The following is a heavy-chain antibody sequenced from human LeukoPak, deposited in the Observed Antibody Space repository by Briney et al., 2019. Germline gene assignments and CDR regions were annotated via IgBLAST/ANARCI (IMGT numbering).Heavy chain of an antibody. CDR1: GFTFSSYG. V-gene: IGHV3-30*18. CDR3: AKDVEYYDGSGSYLQPNYYYAMDV. J-gene: IGHJ6*02. CDR2: ISYDGSNQ. Sequence: GGSLRLSCAASGFTFSSYGMHWVRQAPGKWLEWVAVISYDGSNQYYADSVKGRFTISRDNSKNTLYLQMNSLRAEDTAVYYCAKDVEYYDGSGSYLQPNYYYAMDVWGQGTTVTVSS. D-gene: IGHD3-10*01.